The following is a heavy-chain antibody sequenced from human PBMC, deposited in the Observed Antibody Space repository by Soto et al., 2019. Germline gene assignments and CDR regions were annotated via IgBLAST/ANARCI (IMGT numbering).Heavy chain of an antibody. CDR1: GYTFTSYD. Sequence: ASVKVSCKASGYTFTSYDINGVRQATGQGLEWMGWMNPNSGNTGYAQKFQGRVTMTEDTSTDTAYMELSSLRSEDTAVYYCATVDSSSWTYYFDYWGQGTLVTVSS. CDR2: MNPNSGNT. D-gene: IGHD6-13*01. V-gene: IGHV1-8*01. CDR3: ATVDSSSWTYYFDY. J-gene: IGHJ4*02.